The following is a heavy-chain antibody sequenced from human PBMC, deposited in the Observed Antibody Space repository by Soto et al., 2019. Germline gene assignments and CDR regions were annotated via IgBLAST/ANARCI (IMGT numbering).Heavy chain of an antibody. J-gene: IGHJ6*02. CDR2: ISSSSSYI. V-gene: IGHV3-21*01. CDR1: GFTFSSYS. CDR3: ARDLITIFGGGAYYCYGMDV. Sequence: EVQLVESGGGLVKPGGSLRLSCAASGFTFSSYSMNWVRQAPGKGLEWVSSISSSSSYIYYADSVKGRFTISRDNAKNTLYLQINSLRAEETAVYYCARDLITIFGGGAYYCYGMDVWGQGTTVTVSS. D-gene: IGHD3-3*01.